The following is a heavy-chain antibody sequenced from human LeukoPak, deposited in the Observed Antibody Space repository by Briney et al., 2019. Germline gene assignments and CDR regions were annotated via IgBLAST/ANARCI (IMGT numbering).Heavy chain of an antibody. J-gene: IGHJ5*02. V-gene: IGHV3-48*03. CDR2: ITISGHTK. CDR3: ARGDPHADL. Sequence: GGSLRLSCAASGFHLSTYEMNWVPQATGKGLEWLADITISGHTKNYADSVKGRFTISRDNARTSLYLQMNTLRVEDTGVYYCARGDPHADLWGQGTPVTVSS. CDR1: GFHLSTYE.